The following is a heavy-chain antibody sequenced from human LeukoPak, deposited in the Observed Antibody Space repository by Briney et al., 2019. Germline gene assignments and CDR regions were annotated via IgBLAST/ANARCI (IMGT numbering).Heavy chain of an antibody. J-gene: IGHJ5*02. V-gene: IGHV4-39*07. CDR1: GGSISSSSYY. D-gene: IGHD5-12*01. CDR2: IYYSGST. CDR3: ARELSGYPTNWFDP. Sequence: SETLSLTCTVSGGSISSSSYYWGWIRQPPGKGLEWIGSIYYSGSTYYNPSLKSRVTISVDTSKNQFSLKLSSVTAADTAVYYCARELSGYPTNWFDPWGQGTLVTVSS.